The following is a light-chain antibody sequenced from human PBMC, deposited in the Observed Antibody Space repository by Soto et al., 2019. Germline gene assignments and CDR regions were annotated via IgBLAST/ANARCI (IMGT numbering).Light chain of an antibody. V-gene: IGLV2-23*02. J-gene: IGLJ1*01. CDR1: SSDVGSHNL. CDR3: CSYAGSSTHV. CDR2: EVS. Sequence: QSVLTQPASVSGSPGQSITISCTGTSSDVGSHNLVSWYQQHPGKAPKLMIYEVSKRPSGVSNRFSGSKSGNTASLTIPGLQAEDEADYYCCSYAGSSTHVFGTGTKVTV.